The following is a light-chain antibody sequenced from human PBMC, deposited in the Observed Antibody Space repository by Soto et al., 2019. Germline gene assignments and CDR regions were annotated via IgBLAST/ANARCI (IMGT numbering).Light chain of an antibody. V-gene: IGLV2-14*03. CDR1: SSDVGGYNY. CDR2: DVS. CDR3: SSYTSSSTLSTYV. Sequence: QSALTQPASVSVSPGQSITISCTVTSSDVGGYNYLSWYQHHPGKAPKLMIYDVSNRPSGVSNRFSGSKSVNTASLIISGLQAEDEDDYYYSSYTSSSTLSTYVFGTGTKLTVL. J-gene: IGLJ1*01.